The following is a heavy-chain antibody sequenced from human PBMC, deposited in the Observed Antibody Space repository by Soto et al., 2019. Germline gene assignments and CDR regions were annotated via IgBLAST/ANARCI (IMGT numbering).Heavy chain of an antibody. D-gene: IGHD3-10*01. CDR2: ISGSGSSV. V-gene: IGHV3-23*01. J-gene: IGHJ6*02. Sequence: PRLSCAASGFTFSHYVLSWVRQSPERGLEWVSSISGSGSSVYVADSVRGRFIMSRDLSTNTVSLQMNSLRAEDTAVYHCAKVRASYLSASYFYYGLDVWGQGTTVTVSS. CDR1: GFTFSHYV. CDR3: AKVRASYLSASYFYYGLDV.